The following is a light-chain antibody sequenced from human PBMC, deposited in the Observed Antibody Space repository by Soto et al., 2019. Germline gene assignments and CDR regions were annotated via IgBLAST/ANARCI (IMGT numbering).Light chain of an antibody. CDR2: AAS. V-gene: IGKV1-27*01. J-gene: IGKJ1*01. Sequence: DIQLTQSPSSLSASIGDRVTITCRVSQGISSFLNWFRQKPGKVPKLLIYAASTLQSGVPSRFSGSGSGTDFTLTISSLQPEDVATYYCQKYNSAPWTFGQGTKVDIK. CDR1: QGISSF. CDR3: QKYNSAPWT.